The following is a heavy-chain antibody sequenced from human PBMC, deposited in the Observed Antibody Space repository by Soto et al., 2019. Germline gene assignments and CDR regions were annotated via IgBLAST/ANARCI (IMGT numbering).Heavy chain of an antibody. D-gene: IGHD2-15*01. Sequence: QVQLVQSRAEVKKPGASVNVSCKASGYTFTDYYIYWLRQAPGHGLEWMGWINPNSGATNYAHNFQGRVTMTRDTFIRAAYMELSSLNSGDTAVYDWAKYQGGYMVSGMDVWGQGTMVTVSS. CDR2: INPNSGAT. CDR1: GYTFTDYY. CDR3: AKYQGGYMVSGMDV. J-gene: IGHJ6*02. V-gene: IGHV1-2*02.